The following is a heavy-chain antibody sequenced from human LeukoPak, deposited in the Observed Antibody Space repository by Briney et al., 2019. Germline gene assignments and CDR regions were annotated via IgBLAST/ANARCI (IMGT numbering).Heavy chain of an antibody. D-gene: IGHD3-10*01. J-gene: IGHJ6*03. CDR1: GFTFSSYG. CDR3: AKAPPDYYGSGSYSRYYYMDV. V-gene: IGHV3-30*02. Sequence: PGGSLRLSCAASGFTFSSYGMHWVRQAPGKGLEWVAFIRYDGSNKYYADSVKGRSTISRDNSKNTLYLQMNSLRAEDTAVYYCAKAPPDYYGSGSYSRYYYMDVWGKGTTVTISS. CDR2: IRYDGSNK.